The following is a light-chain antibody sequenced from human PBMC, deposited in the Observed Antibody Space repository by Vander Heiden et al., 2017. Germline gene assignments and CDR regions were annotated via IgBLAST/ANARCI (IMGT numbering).Light chain of an antibody. CDR1: SSDVGGYNL. Sequence: QSALSQPASVSGSPGQSTTIPCPGTSSDVGGYNLVSWYQQHPGKAPKLMIYEVSKRPSGVSNRFSGSKSGYTASLTISGLQAEDEADYYCCSYAGSIIYVVFGGGTKLTVL. CDR3: CSYAGSIIYVV. V-gene: IGLV2-23*02. J-gene: IGLJ2*01. CDR2: EVS.